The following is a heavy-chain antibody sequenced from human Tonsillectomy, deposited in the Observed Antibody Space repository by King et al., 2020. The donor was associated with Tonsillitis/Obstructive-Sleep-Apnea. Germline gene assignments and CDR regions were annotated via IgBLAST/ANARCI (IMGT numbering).Heavy chain of an antibody. CDR1: GGTFSSYA. CDR3: ARVGYCSNTRCYRWNAFDI. CDR2: IIPMFGTA. D-gene: IGHD2-2*02. Sequence: VQLVESGAEMKKPGSSVKVSCKASGGTFSSYAISWVRQAPGQGLEWMGGIIPMFGTADYAQKFQGRVTITADESTSTAYMDLSSLRSEDTAVYYCARVGYCSNTRCYRWNAFDIWGQGTMVTVSS. V-gene: IGHV1-69*01. J-gene: IGHJ3*02.